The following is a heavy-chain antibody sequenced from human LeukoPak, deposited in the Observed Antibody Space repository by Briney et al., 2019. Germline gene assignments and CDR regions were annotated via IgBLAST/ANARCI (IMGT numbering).Heavy chain of an antibody. Sequence: SETLSLTCTVSGGSISSYYWSWIRQPPGKGLEWIGYIYYSGSTNYNPSLKSRVTISVDTSKNQFSLKLSSVTAADTAVYYCARGSEGIAAAEDAFDIWGQGTMVTVSS. J-gene: IGHJ3*02. CDR3: ARGSEGIAAAEDAFDI. V-gene: IGHV4-59*01. CDR2: IYYSGST. CDR1: GGSISSYY. D-gene: IGHD6-13*01.